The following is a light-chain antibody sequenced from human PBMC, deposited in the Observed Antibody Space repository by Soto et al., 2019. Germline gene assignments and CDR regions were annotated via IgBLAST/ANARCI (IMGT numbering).Light chain of an antibody. CDR2: GAS. CDR1: QSVTSN. J-gene: IGKJ1*01. Sequence: LVMARSPRTLSVSPWERVAPLNRASQSVTSNLAWYQQKPGQAPRLLIYGASTRATGIPARFSGTGSGTEFTLTISSLQSEDFALYYCQQYNDWPLTFGQGTKVDIK. V-gene: IGKV3-15*01. CDR3: QQYNDWPLT.